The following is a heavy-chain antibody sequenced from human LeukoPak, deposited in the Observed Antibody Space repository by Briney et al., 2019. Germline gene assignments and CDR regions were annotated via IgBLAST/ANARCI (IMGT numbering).Heavy chain of an antibody. Sequence: SSVKVSCKASGGTFSSYAISWVRQAPGQGLEWMGGIIPIFGTANYAQKFQGRVTMTEDTSTDTAYMELSSLRSEDTAVYYCATSKDFDWFNPFDYWGQGTLVTVSS. CDR1: GGTFSSYA. D-gene: IGHD3-9*01. J-gene: IGHJ4*02. CDR3: ATSKDFDWFNPFDY. V-gene: IGHV1-69*06. CDR2: IIPIFGTA.